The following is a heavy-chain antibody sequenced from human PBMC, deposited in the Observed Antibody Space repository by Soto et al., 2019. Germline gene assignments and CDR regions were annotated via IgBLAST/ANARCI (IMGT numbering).Heavy chain of an antibody. CDR3: ARDGPYYYASRMDV. CDR1: GGSISSGGYS. J-gene: IGHJ6*02. Sequence: SETLSLTCAVCGGSISSGGYSCSRIRQPPGKGLEWIGYIYHSGSTYYNPSLKSRVTISVDRSKNQFSLKLSSVTAADTAVYYCARDGPYYYASRMDVWGQGTTVTSP. V-gene: IGHV4-30-2*01. CDR2: IYHSGST. D-gene: IGHD3-10*01.